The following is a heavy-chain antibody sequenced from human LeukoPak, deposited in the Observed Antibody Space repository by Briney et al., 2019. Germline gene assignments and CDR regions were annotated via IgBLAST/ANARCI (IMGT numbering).Heavy chain of an antibody. CDR3: ARTPPGGWYGSLDY. D-gene: IGHD6-19*01. J-gene: IGHJ4*02. Sequence: PGGSLRLSCAASGFTVGSNYMNWVRQAPGKGLEWVSLISSSSSSIFYADSVKGRFTISRDSAKNSLYLQMNSLRGEDTAVYYCARTPPGGWYGSLDYWGQGTLVTVSS. CDR1: GFTVGSNY. V-gene: IGHV3-21*01. CDR2: ISSSSSSI.